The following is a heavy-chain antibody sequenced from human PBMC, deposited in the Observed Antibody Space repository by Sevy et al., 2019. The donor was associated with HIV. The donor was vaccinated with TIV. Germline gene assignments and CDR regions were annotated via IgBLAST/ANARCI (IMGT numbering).Heavy chain of an antibody. V-gene: IGHV3-30*18. CDR1: GFTFSSYG. CDR2: ISYDGSNK. CDR3: AKLGGSYRSGAFDI. Sequence: GGSLRLSCAASGFTFSSYGMHWVRQAPGKGLEWVAVISYDGSNKYYADSVKGRFTISRDNSKNTLYLQMNSLRAEDTAVYYCAKLGGSYRSGAFDIWGQGTMVTVSS. J-gene: IGHJ3*02. D-gene: IGHD3-16*02.